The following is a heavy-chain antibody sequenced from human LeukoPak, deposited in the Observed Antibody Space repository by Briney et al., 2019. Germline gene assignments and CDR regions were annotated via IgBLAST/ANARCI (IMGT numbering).Heavy chain of an antibody. V-gene: IGHV3-23*01. CDR1: GFTFSSYS. D-gene: IGHD1-26*01. Sequence: GGSLRLSCAASGFTFSSYSMNWVRQAPGKGLEWVSGISGSGDYTYYADSVKGRFTISRDNSKNTLYLQMNSLRAEDTAVYYCAKPSGILLITNPQSWGQGTLVTDSS. CDR2: ISGSGDYT. J-gene: IGHJ5*02. CDR3: AKPSGILLITNPQS.